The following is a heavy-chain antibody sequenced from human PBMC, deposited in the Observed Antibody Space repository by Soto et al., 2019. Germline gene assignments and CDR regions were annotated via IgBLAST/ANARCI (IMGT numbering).Heavy chain of an antibody. J-gene: IGHJ4*02. D-gene: IGHD1-26*01. CDR1: GGTFSSYA. CDR2: IIPIFGTA. V-gene: IGHV1-69*01. Sequence: GRSVKVSCKASGGTFSSYAISWVRQVIGQGLEWMGGIIPIFGTANYAQKFQGRVTITADESTSTAYMELSSLRSEDTAVYYCAAGNSGSYYDRFDYWGQGTLVTVSS. CDR3: AAGNSGSYYDRFDY.